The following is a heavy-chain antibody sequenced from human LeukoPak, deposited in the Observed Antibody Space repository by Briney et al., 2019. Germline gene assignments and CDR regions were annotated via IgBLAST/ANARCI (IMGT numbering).Heavy chain of an antibody. CDR2: INHSGST. D-gene: IGHD2-15*01. Sequence: SETLSLTCTVSGGSISSYYWSWIRQPPGKGLEWIGEINHSGSTNYNPFLKSRVTISVDTSKNQFSLKLSSVTAADTAVYYCARGWYPDYWGQGTLVTVSS. CDR3: ARGWYPDY. V-gene: IGHV4-34*01. CDR1: GGSISSYY. J-gene: IGHJ4*02.